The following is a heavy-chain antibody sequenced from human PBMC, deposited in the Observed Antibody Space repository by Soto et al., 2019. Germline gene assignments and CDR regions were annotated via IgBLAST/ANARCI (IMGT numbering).Heavy chain of an antibody. Sequence: QVPLQQWGAGLLKPSETLSLTCAVYDGSFSGYYWTWIRQPPGKGLEWIGEINHRGSTNYNPSLKSRATISADTSKTQFSLKLSSVTAADTAIYYCARKGRYCSSSSCYAWWFDPWGQGTLVTVSS. D-gene: IGHD2-2*01. J-gene: IGHJ5*02. CDR2: INHRGST. CDR3: ARKGRYCSSSSCYAWWFDP. CDR1: DGSFSGYY. V-gene: IGHV4-34*01.